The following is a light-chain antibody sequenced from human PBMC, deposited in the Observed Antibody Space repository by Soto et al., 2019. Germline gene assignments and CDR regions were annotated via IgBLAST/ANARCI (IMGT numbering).Light chain of an antibody. CDR2: DAS. Sequence: EIVLTQSPATLSLSPGETATLSCRASQSVSSHLAWYQQKFGQAPRLLIYDASNRATGIPARFSGSGSGTDFTLTISSLEPEDFAIYYCQQRSTWPQITFGQGTRLEI. J-gene: IGKJ5*01. V-gene: IGKV3-11*01. CDR3: QQRSTWPQIT. CDR1: QSVSSH.